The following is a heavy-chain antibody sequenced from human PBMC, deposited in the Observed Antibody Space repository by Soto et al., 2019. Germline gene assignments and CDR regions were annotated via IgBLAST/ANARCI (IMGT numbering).Heavy chain of an antibody. CDR1: GFTFSDYY. CDR3: ARVGGLQDYYDSSGTYYFDY. D-gene: IGHD3-22*01. J-gene: IGHJ4*02. Sequence: GGSLRLSCAASGFTFSDYYMSWIRQAPGKGLEWVSYISSSSSYTNYADSVKGRFTISRDNAKNSLYLQMNSLRAEDTAVYYCARVGGLQDYYDSSGTYYFDYWGQGTLVTISS. CDR2: ISSSSSYT. V-gene: IGHV3-11*06.